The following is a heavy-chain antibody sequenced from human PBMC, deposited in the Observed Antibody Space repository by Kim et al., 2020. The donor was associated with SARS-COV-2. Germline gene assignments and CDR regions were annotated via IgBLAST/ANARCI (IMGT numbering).Heavy chain of an antibody. Sequence: GESLKISCKGSGYNFTSYWIGWVRQMPGKGLEYMGIIYPGDSDTRYSPSFQGQVTISADKSISTAYLQWNSLKASDSAMYYCARDLGGERDYFDCWGQGTLVTVSS. J-gene: IGHJ4*02. CDR3: ARDLGGERDYFDC. CDR2: IYPGDSDT. D-gene: IGHD3-10*01. CDR1: GYNFTSYW. V-gene: IGHV5-51*01.